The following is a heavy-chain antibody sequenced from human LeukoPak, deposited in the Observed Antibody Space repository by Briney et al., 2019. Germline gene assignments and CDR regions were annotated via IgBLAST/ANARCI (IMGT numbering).Heavy chain of an antibody. CDR3: ATAYTIFGVVTPTTNWFDP. CDR2: FDPEHGET. J-gene: IGHJ5*02. CDR1: GYTPTELS. Sequence: ASVKVSCKVSGYTPTELSMHWVRQAPGKGLEWLGGFDPEHGETTFAQKFQGRVTMSEDTSTDTAYMELSSLRSEVTAVYYCATAYTIFGVVTPTTNWFDPWGQGTLVTVSS. V-gene: IGHV1-24*01. D-gene: IGHD3-3*01.